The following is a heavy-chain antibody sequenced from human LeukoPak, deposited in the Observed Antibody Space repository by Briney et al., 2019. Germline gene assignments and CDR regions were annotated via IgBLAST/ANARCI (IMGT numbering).Heavy chain of an antibody. CDR1: GGSISSSSYY. J-gene: IGHJ4*02. CDR3: ARDPTQSPSFDY. Sequence: SETLSLTCTVSGGSISSSSYYWGWIRQPPGKGLEGIGSIYYSGSTYYNPSLKSRVTISVDTSKNQFSLKRSSVTAADTAVYYCARDPTQSPSFDYWGQGTLVTVSS. V-gene: IGHV4-39*07. CDR2: IYYSGST.